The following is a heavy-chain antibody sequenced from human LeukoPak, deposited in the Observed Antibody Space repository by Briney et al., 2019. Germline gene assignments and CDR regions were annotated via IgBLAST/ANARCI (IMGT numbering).Heavy chain of an antibody. Sequence: KPSETLSLTCTVSGGSISSYYWSWVRQPPGKGLEWIGYIYYSGSTNYNPSLKSRVTISVDTSKNQFSLKLSSVTAADTAVYYCARDIGISKGATDYFDYWGQGTLVTVSS. CDR1: GGSISSYY. V-gene: IGHV4-59*01. J-gene: IGHJ4*02. CDR2: IYYSGST. D-gene: IGHD1-26*01. CDR3: ARDIGISKGATDYFDY.